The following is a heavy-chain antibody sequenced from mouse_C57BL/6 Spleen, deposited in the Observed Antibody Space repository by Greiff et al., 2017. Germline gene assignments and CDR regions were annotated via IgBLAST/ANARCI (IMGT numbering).Heavy chain of an antibody. J-gene: IGHJ2*01. CDR1: GYTFTSYW. CDR3: ARLDGNYYYFDY. D-gene: IGHD2-1*01. CDR2: IYPGSGST. V-gene: IGHV1-55*01. Sequence: QVQLQQPGAELVKPGASVKMSCKASGYTFTSYWITWVKQRPGQGLEWIGDIYPGSGSTNYNEKFKSKATLTVDPSSRTAYMQLSSLTSEDSAVYYCARLDGNYYYFDYWGQGTTLTVSS.